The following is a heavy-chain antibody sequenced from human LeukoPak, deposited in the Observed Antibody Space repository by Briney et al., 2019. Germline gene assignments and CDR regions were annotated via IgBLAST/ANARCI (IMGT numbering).Heavy chain of an antibody. CDR2: IWYDGSNK. D-gene: IGHD3-22*01. Sequence: GGSLRLSCAASRFTFSSYAIHWVRQAPGKGLEWVAVIWYDGSNKYYADSVKGRFTISRDNSKNTLYLQMNSLGAEDTAVYYCAREYYYDSSGYSDYWGQGTLVTVSS. V-gene: IGHV3-33*08. CDR3: AREYYYDSSGYSDY. J-gene: IGHJ4*02. CDR1: RFTFSSYA.